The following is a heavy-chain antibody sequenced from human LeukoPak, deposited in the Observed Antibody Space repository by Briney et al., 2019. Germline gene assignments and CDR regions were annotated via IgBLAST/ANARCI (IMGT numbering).Heavy chain of an antibody. CDR3: ARSWGFGELLYVY. D-gene: IGHD3-10*01. V-gene: IGHV1-2*02. J-gene: IGHJ4*02. Sequence: ASVKVSCKASGYTFTGYYMHWVRQAPGQGLEGMGWINPNSGGTNCAQKFQGRVTMTRDTSISTAYMELSRLRSDDTAVYYCARSWGFGELLYVYWGQGTLVTVSS. CDR1: GYTFTGYY. CDR2: INPNSGGT.